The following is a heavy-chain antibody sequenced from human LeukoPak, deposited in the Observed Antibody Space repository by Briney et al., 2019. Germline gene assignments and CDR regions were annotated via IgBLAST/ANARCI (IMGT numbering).Heavy chain of an antibody. CDR2: ISWNSGNI. V-gene: IGHV3-9*01. CDR1: GFIFDDYA. CDR3: AKTPKTYYYYYGMDV. J-gene: IGHJ6*02. Sequence: GGSLRLSCTASGFIFDDYAMNWVRHAPGKGLEWVSGISWNSGNIGYADSVKGRFTISRDNAKNSLYLEMNSLRTEDTALYYCAKTPKTYYYYYGMDVWGQGTTVTVSS.